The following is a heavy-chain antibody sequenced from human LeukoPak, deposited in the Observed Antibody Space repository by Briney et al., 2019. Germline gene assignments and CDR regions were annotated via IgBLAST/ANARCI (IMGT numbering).Heavy chain of an antibody. CDR1: RFSFRNYG. V-gene: IGHV3-30*02. CDR2: IRYDGSNK. CDR3: VKGLDYHMDV. Sequence: GGSLRLSCGASRFSFRNYGMHWVRQAPGKGLEWVAFIRYDGSNKVYADSVKGRFTFSRDNSKNTLYLQMNSLRGEDTAMYHCVKGLDYHMDVWGKGTTVTVSS. J-gene: IGHJ6*03.